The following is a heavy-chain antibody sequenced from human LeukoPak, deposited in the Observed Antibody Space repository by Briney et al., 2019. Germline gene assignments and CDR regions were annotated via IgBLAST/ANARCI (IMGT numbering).Heavy chain of an antibody. CDR1: GGTFSSYA. Sequence: ASVKVSCKASGGTFSSYAISWVRQAPGQGLEWMGGIIPIFGTANYAQKFQGRVTITTDESTSTAYMELSSLRSEDTAVYYCARDLGSTAVTYWGQGTLVIVSS. V-gene: IGHV1-69*05. J-gene: IGHJ4*02. D-gene: IGHD4-23*01. CDR3: ARDLGSTAVTY. CDR2: IIPIFGTA.